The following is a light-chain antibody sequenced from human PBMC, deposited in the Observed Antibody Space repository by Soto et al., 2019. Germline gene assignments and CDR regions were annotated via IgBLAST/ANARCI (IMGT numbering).Light chain of an antibody. CDR3: QQYGSSAFT. Sequence: EIVLTQSPGTLSLSPGERATLSCRASQSVSSSYLARYQQNPGQAPRLLIYAASNRAAGIPDRFSGSGSGTDFTLTISRLEPEDFAVYYCQQYGSSAFTFGPGTKVDIK. CDR2: AAS. CDR1: QSVSSSY. J-gene: IGKJ3*01. V-gene: IGKV3-20*01.